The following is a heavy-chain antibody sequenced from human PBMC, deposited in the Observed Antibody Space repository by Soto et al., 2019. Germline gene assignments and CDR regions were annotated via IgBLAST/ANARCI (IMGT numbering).Heavy chain of an antibody. CDR1: GGSFSGYY. D-gene: IGHD5-18*01. Sequence: SETLSLTCAVYGGSFSGYYWSWIRQPPGKGLEWIGEINHSGSTNYNPSLKSRVTISVDTSKNQFSLKPSSVTAADTAVYYCARGGYSYGYSGLFFDYWGQGTLVTVSS. J-gene: IGHJ4*02. V-gene: IGHV4-34*01. CDR2: INHSGST. CDR3: ARGGYSYGYSGLFFDY.